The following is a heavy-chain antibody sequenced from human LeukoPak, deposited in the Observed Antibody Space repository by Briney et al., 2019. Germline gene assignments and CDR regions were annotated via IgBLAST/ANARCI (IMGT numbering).Heavy chain of an antibody. CDR2: ISYDGDNT. CDR1: GFTFSTYW. V-gene: IGHV3-74*01. CDR3: ARQYISGQWYFDY. J-gene: IGHJ4*02. Sequence: PGGSLRLSCAASGFTFSTYWMHWVRQAPGKELVWVSRISYDGDNTNYADSVKGRFTISRDNSKNTLYLQMNSLIPEDTAVYYCARQYISGQWYFDYWGQGTLVTVSS. D-gene: IGHD5-18*01.